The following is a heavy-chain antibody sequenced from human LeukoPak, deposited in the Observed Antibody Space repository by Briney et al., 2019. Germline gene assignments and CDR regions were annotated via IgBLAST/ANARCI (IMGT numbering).Heavy chain of an antibody. Sequence: SETLSLTCTVSGGSIRSSYYYWGWIRQPPGKGLEWIGSIYDSGSTYYNPSLKSRVTISVDTSKNQFSLKLSSVTAADTAVYYCARGRTVVVVAATLFDWFDPWGQGTLVTVSS. CDR3: ARGRTVVVVAATLFDWFDP. D-gene: IGHD2-15*01. V-gene: IGHV4-39*07. J-gene: IGHJ5*02. CDR2: IYDSGST. CDR1: GGSIRSSYYY.